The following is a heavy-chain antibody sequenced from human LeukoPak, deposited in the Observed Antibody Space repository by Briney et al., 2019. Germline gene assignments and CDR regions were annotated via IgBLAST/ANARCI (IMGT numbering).Heavy chain of an antibody. CDR1: GFTFGSYW. CDR2: INQDGSER. Sequence: GGSLRLSCAASGFTFGSYWLSWVRQAPGKGLEWVANINQDGSERYYVDSVKGRFTISRDNAKNSLCLQMNSLRAEDTAVYYCAISSPSFTKGYWGQGTLVTVSS. J-gene: IGHJ4*02. D-gene: IGHD3-3*01. CDR3: AISSPSFTKGY. V-gene: IGHV3-7*01.